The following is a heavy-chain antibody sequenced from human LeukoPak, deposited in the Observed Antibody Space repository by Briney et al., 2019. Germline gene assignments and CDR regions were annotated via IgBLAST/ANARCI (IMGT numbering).Heavy chain of an antibody. V-gene: IGHV3-21*01. Sequence: GGSLRLSCAASGFTFSGYSMNWVRQAPGKGLEWVSSISGSSTYIDYADSVKGRFTISRDNAKNALYLQMDSPRAEDTAVYYCARDHSSGRYFDFWGQGTLATVSS. CDR2: ISGSSTYI. CDR1: GFTFSGYS. CDR3: ARDHSSGRYFDF. D-gene: IGHD3-22*01. J-gene: IGHJ4*02.